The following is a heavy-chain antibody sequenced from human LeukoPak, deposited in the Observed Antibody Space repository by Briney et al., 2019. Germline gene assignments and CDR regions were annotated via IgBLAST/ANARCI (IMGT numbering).Heavy chain of an antibody. D-gene: IGHD6-19*01. CDR3: ARVIEDQWLPQGDY. Sequence: ASVKVSCKASGGTFSSYAISWVRQAPGQGLEWMGWISAYNGNTNYAQKLQGRVTMTTDTSTSTAYMELRSLRSDDTAVYYCARVIEDQWLPQGDYWGQGTLVTVSS. CDR1: GGTFSSYA. CDR2: ISAYNGNT. J-gene: IGHJ4*02. V-gene: IGHV1-18*01.